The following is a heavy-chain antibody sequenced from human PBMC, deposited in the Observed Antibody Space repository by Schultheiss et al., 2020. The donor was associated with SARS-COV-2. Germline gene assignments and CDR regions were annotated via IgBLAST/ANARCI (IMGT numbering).Heavy chain of an antibody. V-gene: IGHV3-11*04. Sequence: GGSLRLSCAASGFTVSSNYMTWVRQAPRKRPEWLSYISGSGSPIYYADSVKGRFTISRDNAKNSLYLQMDSLRAEDTAVYYCARDPPAWEVPSDYWGQGTLVTVSS. D-gene: IGHD1-26*01. CDR1: GFTVSSNY. CDR2: ISGSGSPI. J-gene: IGHJ4*02. CDR3: ARDPPAWEVPSDY.